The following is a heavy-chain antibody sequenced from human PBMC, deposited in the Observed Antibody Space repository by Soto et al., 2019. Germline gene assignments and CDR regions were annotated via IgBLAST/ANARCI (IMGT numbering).Heavy chain of an antibody. V-gene: IGHV3-53*01. Sequence: VGSLRLSFAASGFTFTNHNMSWVRQAPGTGLEWVSVIYSGGSTYYADSGNGRVTISRDNSKNTLYLQMNSLRAEDTAVYYCARAAYYYDSSGYYLGAFDIWAQGIMVTVSS. D-gene: IGHD3-22*01. CDR3: ARAAYYYDSSGYYLGAFDI. CDR1: GFTFTNHN. J-gene: IGHJ3*02. CDR2: IYSGGST.